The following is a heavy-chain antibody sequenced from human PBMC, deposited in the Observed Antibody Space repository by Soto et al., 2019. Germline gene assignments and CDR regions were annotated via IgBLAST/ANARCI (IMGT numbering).Heavy chain of an antibody. Sequence: SATLPLTWDVSGASLSSAYWSWVRQPPGKGLEWIGEINHSGSTNYNPSLKSRVTISVDTSKNQFSLKLSSVTAADTAVYYCARGRGGMRTMGRRDLIWSGRDV. V-gene: IGHV4-34*01. CDR3: ARGRGGMRTMGRRDLIWSGRDV. CDR2: INHSGST. D-gene: IGHD3-10*01. J-gene: IGHJ3*01. CDR1: GASLSSAY.